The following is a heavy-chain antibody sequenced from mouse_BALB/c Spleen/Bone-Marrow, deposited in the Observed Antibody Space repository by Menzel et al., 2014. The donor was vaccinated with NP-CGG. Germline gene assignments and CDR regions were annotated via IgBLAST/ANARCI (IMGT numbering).Heavy chain of an antibody. V-gene: IGHV5-17*02. D-gene: IGHD4-1*01. Sequence: EVKLVESGGGLGQPGGSRRLSCAASGFTFSSFGMHWVRQAPEKGLEWVAYISSGSSTIFYVDTVKGRFTIFRDNPKNTLFLQMTSLRSEDTAMYYCTRGGNWDDFDVWGAGTTVTVSS. J-gene: IGHJ1*01. CDR2: ISSGSSTI. CDR1: GFTFSSFG. CDR3: TRGGNWDDFDV.